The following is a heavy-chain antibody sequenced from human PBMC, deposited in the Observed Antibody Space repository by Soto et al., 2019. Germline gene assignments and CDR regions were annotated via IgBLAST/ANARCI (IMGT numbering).Heavy chain of an antibody. CDR3: AKDGRRRITIFGVGSTYYYGMDV. J-gene: IGHJ6*02. CDR1: GFTFSSYG. Sequence: TGGSLRLSCAASGFTFSSYGMHWVRQAPGKGLEWVAVISYDGSNKYYADSVKGRFTISRDNSKNTLYLQMNSLRAEDTAVYYCAKDGRRRITIFGVGSTYYYGMDVWGQGTTVTVSS. V-gene: IGHV3-30*18. CDR2: ISYDGSNK. D-gene: IGHD3-3*01.